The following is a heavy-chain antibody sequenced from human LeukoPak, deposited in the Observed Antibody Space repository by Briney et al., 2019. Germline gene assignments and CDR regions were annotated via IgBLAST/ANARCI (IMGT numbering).Heavy chain of an antibody. J-gene: IGHJ4*02. V-gene: IGHV1-69*13. CDR2: IIPIFDTS. CDR3: ARALWFGETPFDY. Sequence: GASVKVSCKTSGGTFSNYAISWVRQAPGQGLEWMGEIIPIFDTSNYAQKFRGRVTITADESTSTAYMELSSLRSEDTAVYYCARALWFGETPFDYWGQGTLVTVSS. D-gene: IGHD3-10*01. CDR1: GGTFSNYA.